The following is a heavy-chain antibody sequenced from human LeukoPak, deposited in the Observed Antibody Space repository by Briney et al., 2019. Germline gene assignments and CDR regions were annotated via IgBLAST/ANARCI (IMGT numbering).Heavy chain of an antibody. Sequence: SETLSLTCAVYGGSFSGYYWSWIRQPPGKGLEWIGEINHSGSTNYNPSLKSRVTISVDTSKNQFSLKLSSVTAADTAVYYCAREGAYYYDSSGYPDAFDIWGQGTMVTVSS. CDR2: INHSGST. CDR3: AREGAYYYDSSGYPDAFDI. V-gene: IGHV4-34*01. CDR1: GGSFSGYY. D-gene: IGHD3-22*01. J-gene: IGHJ3*02.